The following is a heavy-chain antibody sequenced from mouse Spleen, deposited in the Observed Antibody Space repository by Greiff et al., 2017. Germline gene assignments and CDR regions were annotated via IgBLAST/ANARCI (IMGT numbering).Heavy chain of an antibody. CDR1: GYTFTDYE. V-gene: IGHV1-15*01. J-gene: IGHJ4*01. CDR3: APRPRDRSEEGYYYAMDY. D-gene: IGHD2-14*01. Sequence: QVQLQQSGAELVRPGASVTLSCKASGYTFTDYEMHWVKQTPVHGLEWIGAIDPETGGTAYNQKFKGKAILTADKSSSTAYMQLSSLTSEDSAVYFCAPRPRDRSEEGYYYAMDYWGQGTSVTVSS. CDR2: IDPETGGT.